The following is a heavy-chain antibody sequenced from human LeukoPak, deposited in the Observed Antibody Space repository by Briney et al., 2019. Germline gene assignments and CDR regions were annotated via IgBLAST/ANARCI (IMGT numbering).Heavy chain of an antibody. V-gene: IGHV3-23*01. CDR3: AKRVAVAATYYHFDY. J-gene: IGHJ4*02. CDR2: ISVSGGST. D-gene: IGHD2-15*01. Sequence: GGSLRLSCAASGFTFSSYAMSWVRQAPGKGLEWVSVISVSGGSTYYADSVKGRFTISRDNSKNTLYLQMNSLRAEDTAVYYCAKRVAVAATYYHFDYWGQGTLVTVSS. CDR1: GFTFSSYA.